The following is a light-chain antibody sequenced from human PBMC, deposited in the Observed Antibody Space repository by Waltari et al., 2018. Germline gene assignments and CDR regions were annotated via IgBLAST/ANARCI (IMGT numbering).Light chain of an antibody. J-gene: IGLJ2*01. Sequence: QSALTQPASVSGSPGQSITISCTGTSSDIGGYDYVPWYQQHPGKAPKLMIYGVTNRPSGVSNRFTGSKSGNTASLTISGLQAEDEADYYCSSHTRSSTHVFGGGTKVTVL. CDR2: GVT. CDR3: SSHTRSSTHV. V-gene: IGLV2-14*01. CDR1: SSDIGGYDY.